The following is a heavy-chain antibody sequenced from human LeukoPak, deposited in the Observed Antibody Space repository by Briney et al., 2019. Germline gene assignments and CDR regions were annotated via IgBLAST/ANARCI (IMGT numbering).Heavy chain of an antibody. CDR1: GYTFTSHA. D-gene: IGHD3-9*01. V-gene: IGHV1-3*01. CDR2: INAGNGNT. CDR3: ARTRLLRYFDWSEDAFDI. Sequence: ASVKVSCKASGYTFTSHAMHWVRQAPGQRLEWMGWINAGNGNTKYSQKFQGRVTITRDTSASTAYMELSSLRSEDTAVYYCARTRLLRYFDWSEDAFDIWGQGTMVTVSS. J-gene: IGHJ3*02.